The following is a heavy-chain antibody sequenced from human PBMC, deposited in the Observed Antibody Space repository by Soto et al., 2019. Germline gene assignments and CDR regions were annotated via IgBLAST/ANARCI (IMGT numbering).Heavy chain of an antibody. J-gene: IGHJ4*02. CDR3: TRHEDYGGKYYFDY. V-gene: IGHV3-73*01. CDR1: GFTFSGSA. CDR2: IRSKANSYAT. D-gene: IGHD4-17*01. Sequence: EVQLVESGGGLVQPGGSLKLSCAASGFTFSGSAMHWVRQASGKGLEWVGRIRSKANSYATAYAASVKGRFTISRDDSKNTAYLQMNSLKTEDTAVSYCTRHEDYGGKYYFDYWGQGTLVTVSS.